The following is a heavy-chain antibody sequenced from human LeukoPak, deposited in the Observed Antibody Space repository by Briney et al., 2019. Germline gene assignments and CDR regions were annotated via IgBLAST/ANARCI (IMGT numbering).Heavy chain of an antibody. CDR3: ARLAYSSLLGDY. J-gene: IGHJ4*02. CDR2: INTAGSGT. CDR1: GFSFSSYY. D-gene: IGHD6-19*01. V-gene: IGHV3-74*01. Sequence: GGSLRLSCAVSGFSFSSYYMHWVRQPPGKGLVWVSRINTAGSGTTYADSVKGRFTISRDNAKNTLYLQMNSLRAEDTAVYYCARLAYSSLLGDYWGQGTLVAVSS.